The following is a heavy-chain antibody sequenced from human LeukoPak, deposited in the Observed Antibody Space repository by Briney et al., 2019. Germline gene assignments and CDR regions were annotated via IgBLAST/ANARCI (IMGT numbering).Heavy chain of an antibody. Sequence: PSGTLSLTCTVSGGSISSGTYYWGWIRQPPGKGLEWIGSIYYSGSTYYNPSLKSRVTTSVDTSKNQFSLKLSSVTAADTAVYYCASHSPPGWLGHVYYFDYWGQGTLVTVSS. CDR3: ASHSPPGWLGHVYYFDY. J-gene: IGHJ4*02. CDR2: IYYSGST. D-gene: IGHD3-22*01. CDR1: GGSISSGTYY. V-gene: IGHV4-39*01.